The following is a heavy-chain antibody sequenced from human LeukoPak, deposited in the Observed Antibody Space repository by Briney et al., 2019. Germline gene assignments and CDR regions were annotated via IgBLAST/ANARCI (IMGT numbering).Heavy chain of an antibody. Sequence: PGASLRLSCAASGFTFSNYAMSWVRQAPGKGLERVSAIVGSGGSTYYADSVKGRFSISRDNSKNTLFLQMNSLRVEDTALYYCSKWGDYDVLTGYYGSDFWGQGTLVTVSS. J-gene: IGHJ4*02. D-gene: IGHD3-9*01. CDR1: GFTFSNYA. CDR3: SKWGDYDVLTGYYGSDF. CDR2: IVGSGGST. V-gene: IGHV3-23*01.